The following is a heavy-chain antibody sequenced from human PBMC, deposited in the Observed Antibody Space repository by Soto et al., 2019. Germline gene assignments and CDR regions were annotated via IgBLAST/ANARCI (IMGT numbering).Heavy chain of an antibody. CDR2: INPSGGST. J-gene: IGHJ6*02. V-gene: IGHV1-46*03. CDR3: VRPKGPYYDILTGPYGMDV. D-gene: IGHD3-9*01. CDR1: GGTFSSYT. Sequence: ASVKVSGKASGGTFSSYTISWVRQAPGQGLEWMGIINPSGGSTSYAQKFQGRVTMTRDTSTSTVYMELSSLRSEDTAVYYCVRPKGPYYDILTGPYGMDVWGQGTTVTVSS.